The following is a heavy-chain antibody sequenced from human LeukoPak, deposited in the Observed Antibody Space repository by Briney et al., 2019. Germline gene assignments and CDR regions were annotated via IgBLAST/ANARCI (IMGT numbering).Heavy chain of an antibody. CDR1: GGSISSDNW. D-gene: IGHD3-9*01. CDR2: IFHSGST. CDR3: ARDRRYYDILTGYYGMDV. Sequence: SGTLSLTCAVSGGSISSDNWWSWVRQPPGKGLEWIGEIFHSGSTNYNPSLKSRVTISLDKSKNQFSLKLSSVTAADTAVYYCARDRRYYDILTGYYGMDVWGQGTTVTVSS. V-gene: IGHV4-4*02. J-gene: IGHJ6*02.